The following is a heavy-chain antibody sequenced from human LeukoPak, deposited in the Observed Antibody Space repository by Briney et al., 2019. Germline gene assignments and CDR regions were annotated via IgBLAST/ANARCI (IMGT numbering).Heavy chain of an antibody. D-gene: IGHD6-19*01. Sequence: SVKVSCKASGGSFSSYAISWVRQDPRPGLEWLGRIILILGIANYAQQSQGRVTITADKSTSKAYMVLRSLRAEYTAVHYCASRSDRMAGTDAFDIWGQGTMVTVSS. J-gene: IGHJ3*02. CDR2: IILILGIA. CDR1: GGSFSSYA. CDR3: ASRSDRMAGTDAFDI. V-gene: IGHV1-69*04.